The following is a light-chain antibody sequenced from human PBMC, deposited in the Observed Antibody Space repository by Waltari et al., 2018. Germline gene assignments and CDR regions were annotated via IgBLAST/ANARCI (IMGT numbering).Light chain of an antibody. CDR2: GQD. CDR3: LSRDTSSTRV. V-gene: IGLV3-19*01. Sequence: SSELTQDPAVSVALGQTVRIKFQGDSLRRHYASWYQQRPGQAPLLVLYGQDNRPSGIPDRFSGSTSGNTASLTITRAQAEDAGVYYCLSRDTSSTRVFGGGTTLTV. CDR1: SLRRHY. J-gene: IGLJ3*02.